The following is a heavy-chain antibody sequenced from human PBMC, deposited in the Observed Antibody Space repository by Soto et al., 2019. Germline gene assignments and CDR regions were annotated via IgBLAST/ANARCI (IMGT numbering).Heavy chain of an antibody. Sequence: GGSLRLSCAASGFIFRDWFMSWIRQAPGKGLEWISYISKGSGRATRYADSVKGRFTISRDNAKNSLFLQMNSLRAEDTAVYYCARFYYDSSGYLPSPYYYYYGMDVWGQGTTVTVSS. V-gene: IGHV3-11*04. J-gene: IGHJ6*02. D-gene: IGHD3-22*01. CDR2: ISKGSGRAT. CDR3: ARFYYDSSGYLPSPYYYYYGMDV. CDR1: GFIFRDWF.